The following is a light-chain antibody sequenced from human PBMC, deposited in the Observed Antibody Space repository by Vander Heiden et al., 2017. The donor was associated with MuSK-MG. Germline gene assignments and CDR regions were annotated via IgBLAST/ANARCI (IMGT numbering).Light chain of an antibody. V-gene: IGKV2-28*01. CDR1: QSLLHSNGYNY. CDR2: LGS. Sequence: DMVMTQSPLSLPVTPGEPASISCRSSQSLLHSNGYNYLDWYLQKPVQSPQLLIYLGSNRASGVPDSLSGRGSGTDLTLKMSRVEAEDVGVYSCRGALPTPHTFGQGSKVEMK. CDR3: RGALPTPHT. J-gene: IGKJ1*01.